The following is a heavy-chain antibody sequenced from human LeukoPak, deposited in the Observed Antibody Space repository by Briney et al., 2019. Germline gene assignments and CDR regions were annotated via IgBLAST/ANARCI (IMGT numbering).Heavy chain of an antibody. CDR2: IYYSGNT. V-gene: IGHV4-39*01. D-gene: IGHD3/OR15-3a*01. CDR1: GVSISRSNSY. CDR3: ARQTGSGLFILP. Sequence: SETLSLTCTVSGVSISRSNSYWGWIRQPPGKGLEWIGSIYYSGNTYYNGSLKSQVSISIDTSKNQFSLRLTSVTAADTAVYYCARQTGSGLFILPGGQGTLVTVSS. J-gene: IGHJ4*02.